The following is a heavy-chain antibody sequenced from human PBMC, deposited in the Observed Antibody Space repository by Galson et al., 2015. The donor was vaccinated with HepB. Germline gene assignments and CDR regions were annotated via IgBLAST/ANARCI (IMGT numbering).Heavy chain of an antibody. D-gene: IGHD4-17*01. CDR1: EFTFSDYY. V-gene: IGHV3-11*06. Sequence: SLRLSCAASEFTFSDYYMSWIRQAPGKGLEWISIISNDGASTNYADSVKGRFTISRDNAKNSLFLQMNSLRAEDTAIYYCARDRGDYGDGNWFDPWGQGTLVSVSS. CDR2: ISNDGAST. J-gene: IGHJ5*02. CDR3: ARDRGDYGDGNWFDP.